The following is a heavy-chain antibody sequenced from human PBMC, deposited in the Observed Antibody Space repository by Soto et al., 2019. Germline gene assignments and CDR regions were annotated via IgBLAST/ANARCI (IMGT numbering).Heavy chain of an antibody. V-gene: IGHV3-72*01. Sequence: EVQLVESGGDLVQPGGSLRLSCAASGFTFSDHYMDWVRQAPGKGLEWVGLIRNKAKSYTTEYAASVRGRFTISRDDSKNSVYLHMNSLKTEDTAVDYCVDCGSSAFACWGQGTLVTVS. CDR2: IRNKAKSYTT. J-gene: IGHJ4*02. CDR1: GFTFSDHY. CDR3: VDCGSSAFAC. D-gene: IGHD1-26*01.